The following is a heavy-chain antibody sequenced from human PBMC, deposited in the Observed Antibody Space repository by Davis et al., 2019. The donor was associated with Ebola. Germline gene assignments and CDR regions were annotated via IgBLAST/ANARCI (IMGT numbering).Heavy chain of an antibody. D-gene: IGHD1-26*01. V-gene: IGHV3-74*01. CDR1: GFTFSSYW. J-gene: IGHJ4*02. Sequence: PGGSLRLSCAAPGFTFSSYWMHWVRQAPGKGLVWVSRINSDGSSTSYADSVKGRFTISRDNAKNSLYLQMNSLRAEDTAVYYCARDDDDSGSQSRIFDYWGQGTLVTVSS. CDR2: INSDGSST. CDR3: ARDDDDSGSQSRIFDY.